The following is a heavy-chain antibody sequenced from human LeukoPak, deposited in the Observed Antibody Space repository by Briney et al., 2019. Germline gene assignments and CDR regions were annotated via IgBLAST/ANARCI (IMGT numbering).Heavy chain of an antibody. J-gene: IGHJ4*02. CDR1: GFTFNTYW. CDR3: ARHVAAGTIDY. V-gene: IGHV3-7*01. CDR2: INEDGTDK. Sequence: PGGSLRLSCAASGFTFNTYWMSWARQAPGKGLEWVGNINEDGTDKYYVDSVKGRFTFSRDNVKNSLYLQMNSLRAEDTAVYYCARHVAAGTIDYWGQGTLVTVSS. D-gene: IGHD6-13*01.